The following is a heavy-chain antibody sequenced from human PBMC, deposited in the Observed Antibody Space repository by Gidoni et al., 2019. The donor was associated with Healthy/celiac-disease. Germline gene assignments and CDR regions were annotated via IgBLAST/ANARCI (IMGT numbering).Heavy chain of an antibody. Sequence: QVQLVESGGGVVQPGRSLRLSCAASGFTFSSYAMHWVRQAPGKGLEWVAVISYDGSNKYYADSVKGRFTISRDNSKNTLYLQMNSLRAEDTAVYYCARVPVPAPVHYYYGMDVWGQGTTVTVSS. J-gene: IGHJ6*02. V-gene: IGHV3-30-3*01. CDR2: ISYDGSNK. CDR3: ARVPVPAPVHYYYGMDV. CDR1: GFTFSSYA. D-gene: IGHD2-2*01.